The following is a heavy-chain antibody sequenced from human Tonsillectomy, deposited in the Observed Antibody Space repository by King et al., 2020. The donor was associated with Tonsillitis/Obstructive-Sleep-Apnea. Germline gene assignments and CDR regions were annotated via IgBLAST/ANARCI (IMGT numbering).Heavy chain of an antibody. CDR1: GFTFSNYA. Sequence: EVQLVESGGGLVQPGGSLRLSCAASGFTFSNYAMSWVRQAPGKGLEWVSGISGSGSSTYYADSVKGRFTISRDNSKNTLYLQMNSLRAEDTAGYYCAKMLGVVVVTAFMAFDYWGQGTLVTVSS. D-gene: IGHD2-21*02. CDR2: ISGSGSST. J-gene: IGHJ4*02. V-gene: IGHV3-23*04. CDR3: AKMLGVVVVTAFMAFDY.